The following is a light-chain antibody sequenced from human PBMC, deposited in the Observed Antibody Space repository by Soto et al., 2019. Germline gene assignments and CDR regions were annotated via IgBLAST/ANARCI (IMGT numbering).Light chain of an antibody. Sequence: GDEAPFSCRPSQSVSASYLAGYQQKPGQAPRLLIYGAASSATGSTDRLIGGGACTDFSITISGIVHDEVSGYYYRQQCNNCWTFGQGTKVDIK. J-gene: IGKJ1*01. CDR2: GAA. V-gene: IGKV3D-20*02. CDR3: QQCNNCWT. CDR1: QSVSASY.